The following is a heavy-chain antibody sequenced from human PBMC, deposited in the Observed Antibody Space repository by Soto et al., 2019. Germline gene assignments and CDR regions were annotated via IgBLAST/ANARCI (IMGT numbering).Heavy chain of an antibody. Sequence: PGGSLRLSCAASGFTFSSYGMHWVRQAPGKGLEWVAVISYDGSNKYYADSVKGRFTISRDNSKNTLYLQMNSLRAEDTAVYYCAKDLQDIWFGELLFPNFDYWGQGTLVTVSS. D-gene: IGHD3-10*01. J-gene: IGHJ4*02. CDR3: AKDLQDIWFGELLFPNFDY. CDR2: ISYDGSNK. CDR1: GFTFSSYG. V-gene: IGHV3-30*18.